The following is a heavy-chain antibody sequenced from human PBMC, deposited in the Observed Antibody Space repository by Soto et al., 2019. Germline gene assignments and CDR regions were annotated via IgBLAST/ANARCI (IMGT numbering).Heavy chain of an antibody. Sequence: ASVKVSCKASGYTFTRYGISWVRQAPGQGLEGMGWISAYNGNTNYAQKLQGRVTMTTDTSTSTAYMELRSLRSDDTAVYYCARDAHRRGYSYGFDYYYYMDVWGKGTTVTVSS. CDR1: GYTFTRYG. J-gene: IGHJ6*03. CDR3: ARDAHRRGYSYGFDYYYYMDV. V-gene: IGHV1-18*01. CDR2: ISAYNGNT. D-gene: IGHD5-18*01.